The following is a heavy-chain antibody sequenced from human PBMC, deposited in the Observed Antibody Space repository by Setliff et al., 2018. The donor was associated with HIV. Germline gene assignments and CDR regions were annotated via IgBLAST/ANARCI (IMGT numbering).Heavy chain of an antibody. V-gene: IGHV3-7*03. Sequence: GGSLRLSCAASGFTFSSYWMTWVRQAPGKGLEWVANIKQDGSEKYYIDSVKGRFTISRDNAKNSLYLQMNSLRAEDTAVYYCARGGDRQQLVLIDYCGQGTLVTVSS. CDR3: ARGGDRQQLVLIDY. CDR1: GFTFSSYW. J-gene: IGHJ4*02. CDR2: IKQDGSEK. D-gene: IGHD6-13*01.